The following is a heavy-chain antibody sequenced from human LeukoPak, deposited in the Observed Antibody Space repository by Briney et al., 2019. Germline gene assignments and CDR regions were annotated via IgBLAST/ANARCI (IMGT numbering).Heavy chain of an antibody. CDR1: GFTFDDYA. J-gene: IGHJ1*01. D-gene: IGHD3-10*01. CDR3: AKDSSDYYGSGTYSASFQH. V-gene: IGHV3-9*01. CDR2: ISWSSDSI. Sequence: PGRSLRLSCAASGFTFDDYAMHWGRQAPGKGLEWVSGISWSSDSIGYADSVKGRFTISRDNAKNSLYLQMHSLRTEDTAFYYCAKDSSDYYGSGTYSASFQHWGQGTLVTVSS.